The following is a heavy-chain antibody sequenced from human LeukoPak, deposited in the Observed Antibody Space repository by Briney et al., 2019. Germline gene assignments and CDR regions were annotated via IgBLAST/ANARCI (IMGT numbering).Heavy chain of an antibody. CDR3: ARSRGTVTRSYYYMDV. D-gene: IGHD4-17*01. CDR2: IYHSGST. Sequence: SETLSLTCTVSGYSISSGYYWGWIRPPPGKGLEWIGSIYHSGSTYYNPSLKSRVTISVDTSKNQFSLKLSSVTAADTAVYYCARSRGTVTRSYYYMDVWGKGTTVTVSS. J-gene: IGHJ6*03. CDR1: GYSISSGYY. V-gene: IGHV4-38-2*02.